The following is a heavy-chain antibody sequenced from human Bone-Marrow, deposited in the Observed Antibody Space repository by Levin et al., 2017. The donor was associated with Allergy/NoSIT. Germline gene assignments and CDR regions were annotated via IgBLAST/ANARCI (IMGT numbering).Heavy chain of an antibody. J-gene: IGHJ3*02. Sequence: ASVKVSCKASGGTFSSYAINWVRQAPGQGLEWMGGIIPIFGTANYAQKFQGRVTITADESTSTGYMELSSLRSEDTAVYYCARDGAKGYCSSTSCAPGAFDIWGQGTKVTVSS. CDR3: ARDGAKGYCSSTSCAPGAFDI. D-gene: IGHD2-2*01. CDR2: IIPIFGTA. V-gene: IGHV1-69*13. CDR1: GGTFSSYA.